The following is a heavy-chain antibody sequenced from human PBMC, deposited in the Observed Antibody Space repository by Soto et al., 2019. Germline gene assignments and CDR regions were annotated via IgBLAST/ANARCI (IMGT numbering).Heavy chain of an antibody. CDR1: GVTFSSYA. D-gene: IGHD6-13*01. J-gene: IGHJ4*02. Sequence: SCQASGVTFSSYAITWVRQDPGQGLEWMGGIIPIFGTANYAQKFQGRVTITADKSTSTAYMELSSRRSENTAVHSCASRQGSSWRNDYWGQGTLVTVSS. CDR3: ASRQGSSWRNDY. CDR2: IIPIFGTA. V-gene: IGHV1-69*06.